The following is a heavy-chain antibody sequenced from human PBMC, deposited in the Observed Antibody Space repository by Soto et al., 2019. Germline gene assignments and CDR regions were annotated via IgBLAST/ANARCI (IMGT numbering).Heavy chain of an antibody. J-gene: IGHJ4*02. D-gene: IGHD7-27*01. CDR3: ARGPNWGYRFDS. V-gene: IGHV1-69*06. CDR1: GGTFSGHA. Sequence: QVQLVQSGAEVKKPGSSVKVSCEASGGTFSGHAISWVRQAPGQGPEWMGGLIPLFGTTQHAQNFQGRLTIPAAKSASTAYMELTSLRFDDTAIYYCARGPNWGYRFDSWGQGTLVTVSS. CDR2: LIPLFGTT.